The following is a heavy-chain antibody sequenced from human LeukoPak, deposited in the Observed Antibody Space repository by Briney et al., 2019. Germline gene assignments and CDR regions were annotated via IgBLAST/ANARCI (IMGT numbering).Heavy chain of an antibody. V-gene: IGHV4-59*01. Sequence: SETLSLTCTVSGDSISSYYWSWIRQPPGKGLEWIGYISHTGNTNYNPSLTGRLTISLDTSKSQVSLQLTSVTAADTAVYYCARSEAIYSSSVSRFDPWGQGTLVTVFS. CDR3: ARSEAIYSSSVSRFDP. CDR1: GDSISSYY. J-gene: IGHJ5*02. CDR2: ISHTGNT. D-gene: IGHD6-13*01.